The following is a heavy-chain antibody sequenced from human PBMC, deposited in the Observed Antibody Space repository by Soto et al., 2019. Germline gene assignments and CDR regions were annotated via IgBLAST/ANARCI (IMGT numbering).Heavy chain of an antibody. CDR3: ANTGQDYGDFSY. Sequence: QVQLVESGGGVVQPGRSLRLSCAASGFTFSSYGMHWVRQAPGKGLEWVAVISYDGSNKYYADSVKGRFTISRDNSKNTLYLQVNSLRAEDTAVYYCANTGQDYGDFSYWGQGTLVTVSS. J-gene: IGHJ4*02. V-gene: IGHV3-30*18. CDR2: ISYDGSNK. CDR1: GFTFSSYG. D-gene: IGHD4-17*01.